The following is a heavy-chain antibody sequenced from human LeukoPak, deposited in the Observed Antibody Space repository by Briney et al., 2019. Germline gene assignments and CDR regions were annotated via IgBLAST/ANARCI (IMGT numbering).Heavy chain of an antibody. J-gene: IGHJ4*02. D-gene: IGHD3-22*01. CDR2: IYSGGST. CDR1: GFTVSSNY. Sequence: PGGSLRLSCAASGFTVSSNYMSWVRQAPGKGLEWVSVIYSGGSTYYADSVKGRFTISRDNSKNTLYLQMNSLRAEGTAVYYCAVDSSGYYSPSYWGQGTLVTVSS. V-gene: IGHV3-66*01. CDR3: AVDSSGYYSPSY.